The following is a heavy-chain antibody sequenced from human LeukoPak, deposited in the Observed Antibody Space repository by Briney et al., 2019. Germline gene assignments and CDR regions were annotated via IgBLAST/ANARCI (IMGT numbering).Heavy chain of an antibody. CDR3: ARDDYYFDY. J-gene: IGHJ4*02. CDR2: NSGSGDST. V-gene: IGHV3-23*01. Sequence: GGSLRLSCAASGFTFSSYAMSWVRQAPGKGLEWVSGNSGSGDSTYYADSVKAPFTISRDNSKNTLYLQMNSLSAEDTAVYYCARDDYYFDYWGQGTLVTVSS. D-gene: IGHD2-21*02. CDR1: GFTFSSYA.